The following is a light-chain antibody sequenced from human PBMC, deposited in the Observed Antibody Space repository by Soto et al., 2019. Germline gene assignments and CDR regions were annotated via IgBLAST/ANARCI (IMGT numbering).Light chain of an antibody. CDR2: DAS. CDR1: QDISNS. CDR3: QQYDNLPLT. J-gene: IGKJ4*01. Sequence: DIHMTQSPSSLSASVGDRVTITCQASQDISNSLNWYQQKPGKAPKLLIYDASNLETGVPSRFSGSGSGTDFTFTISSLQPEDIATHYCQQYDNLPLTFGGGTKVDIK. V-gene: IGKV1-33*01.